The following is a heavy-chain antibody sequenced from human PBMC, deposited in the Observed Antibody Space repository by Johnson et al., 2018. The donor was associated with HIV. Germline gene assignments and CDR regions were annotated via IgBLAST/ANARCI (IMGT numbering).Heavy chain of an antibody. CDR3: ARVVSDYNFWSGGRAFDI. V-gene: IGHV3-11*04. D-gene: IGHD3-3*01. CDR2: ISSSGSTI. J-gene: IGHJ3*02. CDR1: GFTFSDYY. Sequence: QVQLVESGRGVVQPGRSLRLSCAASGFTFSDYYMTWIRQAPGKGLEWVSYISSSGSTIYYADSVKGRFTISRDNSKNTLYLQMNSLRAEDTAVYYCARVVSDYNFWSGGRAFDIWGQGTMVTVSS.